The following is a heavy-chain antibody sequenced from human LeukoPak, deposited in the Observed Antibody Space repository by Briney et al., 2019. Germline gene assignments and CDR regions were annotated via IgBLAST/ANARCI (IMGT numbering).Heavy chain of an antibody. V-gene: IGHV3-23*01. J-gene: IGHJ5*02. Sequence: PGGSLRLSCAASGFTFSSYAMSWVRQAPGKGLEWVSAISGSGGSTYYADSVKGRFTISRDNSKNTLYLQMNSLRAEETAVYYCAKAYDFWSGYYFDWFDPWGQGTLVTVSS. CDR1: GFTFSSYA. CDR3: AKAYDFWSGYYFDWFDP. CDR2: ISGSGGST. D-gene: IGHD3-3*01.